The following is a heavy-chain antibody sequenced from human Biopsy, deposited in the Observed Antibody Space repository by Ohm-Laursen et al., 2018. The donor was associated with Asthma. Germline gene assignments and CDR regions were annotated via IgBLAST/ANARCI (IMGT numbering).Heavy chain of an antibody. CDR1: GFTFGDYW. V-gene: IGHV3-30*18. D-gene: IGHD1-26*01. Sequence: SLRLSCAASGFTFGDYWMSWVRQVPGKGLDWVAVISFDGTNRNYTASVKGRFTISTDNSRNTLHLEMNSLRAEDPAVYFCAKEVFPGWELRRGPDSWGQGTLVTVSS. CDR2: ISFDGTNR. J-gene: IGHJ4*02. CDR3: AKEVFPGWELRRGPDS.